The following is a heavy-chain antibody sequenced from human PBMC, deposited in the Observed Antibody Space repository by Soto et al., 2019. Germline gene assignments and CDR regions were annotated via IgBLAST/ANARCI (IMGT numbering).Heavy chain of an antibody. CDR3: AARGKYCSSTSCPDY. D-gene: IGHD2-2*01. V-gene: IGHV3-23*01. CDR1: GFTFSSYA. J-gene: IGHJ4*02. CDR2: ISGSGGST. Sequence: GGSLRLSCAASGFTFSSYAMSWVRQAPGKGLEWVSAISGSGGSTYYADSVKGRFTISRDNSKNTLYLQMNSLRAEDTAVYYCAARGKYCSSTSCPDYWGQGTLVTVSS.